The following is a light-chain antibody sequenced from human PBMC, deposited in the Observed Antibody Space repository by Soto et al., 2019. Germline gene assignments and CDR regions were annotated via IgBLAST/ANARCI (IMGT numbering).Light chain of an antibody. CDR1: QSVSSN. CDR3: QQYNNWPQT. Sequence: EIVMTQSPATLSVSPGDRATLSCWASQSVSSNLAWYQKKPGQAPRLLVWRASIRATDMAARFSGSGSGTEFTLTISSLQPEDSAVYYCQQYNNWPQTFGQGTKVDIK. J-gene: IGKJ1*01. V-gene: IGKV3-15*01. CDR2: RAS.